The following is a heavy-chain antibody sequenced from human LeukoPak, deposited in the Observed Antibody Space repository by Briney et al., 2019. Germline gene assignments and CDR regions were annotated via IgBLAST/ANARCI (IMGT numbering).Heavy chain of an antibody. Sequence: SETLSLTCTVSGYSISSGYSWGWIRQPPGRGLEWIGSIYHSGSTYYNPSLKSRVTISVDTSKNQFSLKLSSVTAADTAVYYCARDRISISGYDVDAFDIWGQGTMVTVSS. J-gene: IGHJ3*02. D-gene: IGHD5-12*01. CDR1: GYSISSGYS. CDR2: IYHSGST. V-gene: IGHV4-38-2*02. CDR3: ARDRISISGYDVDAFDI.